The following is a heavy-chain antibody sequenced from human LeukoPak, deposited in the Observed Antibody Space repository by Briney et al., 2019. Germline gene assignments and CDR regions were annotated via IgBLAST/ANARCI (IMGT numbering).Heavy chain of an antibody. CDR3: TSRVTTTNDF. Sequence: GGALRLSCTASGFTLSSAWMNWVRQAPGKGLEWVGRTKDKADGETSGYAAPMNGRFTMSREDSKNTLYLQMNNLKIEDTAVYYCTSRVTTTNDFWGQGALVTVPS. V-gene: IGHV3-15*01. D-gene: IGHD4-17*01. J-gene: IGHJ4*02. CDR2: TKDKADGETS. CDR1: GFTLSSAW.